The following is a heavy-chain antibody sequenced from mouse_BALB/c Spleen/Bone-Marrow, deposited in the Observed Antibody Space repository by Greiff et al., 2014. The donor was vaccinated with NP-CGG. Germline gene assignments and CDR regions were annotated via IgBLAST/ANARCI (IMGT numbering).Heavy chain of an antibody. V-gene: IGHV1S127*01. CDR3: TIPTARACFDY. CDR2: IGPSDSYT. CDR1: GYTFTSYW. Sequence: VQLQQSGAELVKPGASVKMSCKASGYTFTSYWMHWVKQRPGQGLEWIGVIGPSDSYTSYNQKFKGKATLTVDTSSSTAYMQLSSLTSEDSAVYYCTIPTARACFDYWGQGTTLTVSS. J-gene: IGHJ2*01. D-gene: IGHD3-2*01.